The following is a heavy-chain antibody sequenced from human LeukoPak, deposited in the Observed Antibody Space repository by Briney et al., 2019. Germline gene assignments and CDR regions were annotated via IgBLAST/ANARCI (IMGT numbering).Heavy chain of an antibody. CDR1: GGSISSYY. CDR2: IYYSGSS. CDR3: ARPEDGGNAFDI. D-gene: IGHD3-16*01. Sequence: PSETLSLTCTVSGGSISSYYWSWIRQPPGKGLEWIGVIYYSGSSTYNPSLKSRLTISVDTYKNKFSLKLITVTGADAAVYYCARPEDGGNAFDIWGQGTMVTVSS. V-gene: IGHV4-59*08. J-gene: IGHJ3*02.